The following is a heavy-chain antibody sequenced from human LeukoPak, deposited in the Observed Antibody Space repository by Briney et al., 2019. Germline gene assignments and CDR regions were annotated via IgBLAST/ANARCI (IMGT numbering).Heavy chain of an antibody. V-gene: IGHV3-21*01. CDR2: ISSSSSYI. Sequence: GGSLRLSRAASGFTFSSYSMNWVRQAPGKGLEWVSSISSSSSYIYYADSVKGRFTISRDNAKNSLYLQMNSLRAEDTAVYYCARELIAAAGNFDYSGQGCLVTVSS. D-gene: IGHD6-13*01. CDR1: GFTFSSYS. CDR3: ARELIAAAGNFDY. J-gene: IGHJ4*02.